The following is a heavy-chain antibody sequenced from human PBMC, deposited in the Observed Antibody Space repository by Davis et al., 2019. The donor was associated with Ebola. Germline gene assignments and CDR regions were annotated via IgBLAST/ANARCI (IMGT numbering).Heavy chain of an antibody. J-gene: IGHJ3*02. V-gene: IGHV4-59*12. D-gene: IGHD1-1*01. CDR2: IYYSGST. CDR3: ARDQLGGAFDI. CDR1: GGSINSYY. Sequence: GSLRLSCTVSGGSINSYYWSWIRQPPGKGLEWIGYIYYSGSTYYNPSLKSRVTISVDTSKNQFSLKLSSVTAADTAVYYCARDQLGGAFDIWGQGTMVTVSS.